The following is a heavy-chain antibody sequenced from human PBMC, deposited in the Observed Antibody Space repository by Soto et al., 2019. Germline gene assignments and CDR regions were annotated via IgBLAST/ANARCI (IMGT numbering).Heavy chain of an antibody. CDR3: ARCGFDYYYYYMDV. D-gene: IGHD5-12*01. CDR2: IYYSGST. V-gene: IGHV4-31*03. J-gene: IGHJ6*03. CDR1: GGSISSGGYY. Sequence: SETLSLTCTVSGGSISSGGYYWSWIRQHPGKGLEWIGYIYYSGSTYYNPSLKSRVTISVDTSKNQFSLKLSSVTAADTAVYYCARCGFDYYYYYMDVWGKGTTVTVSS.